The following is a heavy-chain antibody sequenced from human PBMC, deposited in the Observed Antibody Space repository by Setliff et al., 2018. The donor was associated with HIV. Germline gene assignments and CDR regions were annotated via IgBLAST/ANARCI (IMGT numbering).Heavy chain of an antibody. J-gene: IGHJ4*02. CDR3: ARAIVKTGYHTKSRAFDY. D-gene: IGHD3-9*01. CDR2: VNLPKTL. CDR1: GGSLNDYS. V-gene: IGHV4-34*01. Sequence: PSETLSLTCAVYGGSLNDYSWNWIRQSPGKGLEWIGEVNLPKTLNYNPSLESRITISVDTSKKQFSLDLSSVTAADTAVYFCARAIVKTGYHTKSRAFDYWGQGTLVTVSS.